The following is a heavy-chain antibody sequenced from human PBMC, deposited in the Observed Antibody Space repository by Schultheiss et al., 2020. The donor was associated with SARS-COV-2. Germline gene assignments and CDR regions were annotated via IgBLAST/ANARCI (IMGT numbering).Heavy chain of an antibody. CDR3: ARDPDKYSSSGYYYYGMDV. V-gene: IGHV3-30-3*01. Sequence: GGSLRLSCAASGFTFSSYAMHWVHQAPGKGLEWVAVISYDGSNKYYADSVKGRFTISRDNSKNTLYLQMNSLRAEDTAVYYCARDPDKYSSSGYYYYGMDVWGQGTTVTVSS. CDR1: GFTFSSYA. D-gene: IGHD6-13*01. J-gene: IGHJ6*02. CDR2: ISYDGSNK.